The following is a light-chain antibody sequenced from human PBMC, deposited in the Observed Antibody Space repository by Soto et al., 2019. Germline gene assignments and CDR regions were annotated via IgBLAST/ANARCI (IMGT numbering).Light chain of an antibody. J-gene: IGKJ1*01. V-gene: IGKV1-6*01. CDR1: QDIRSD. CDR3: LQDYDYLWT. CDR2: DAS. Sequence: AIQMTQSPSSLSASVGDSITITCRASQDIRSDLGWYQQKPGRAPKLLIYDASSLQGGVPSRLSGSGSGTDFTLTISSLQPEDFATYYCLQDYDYLWTFGQGTKVDIK.